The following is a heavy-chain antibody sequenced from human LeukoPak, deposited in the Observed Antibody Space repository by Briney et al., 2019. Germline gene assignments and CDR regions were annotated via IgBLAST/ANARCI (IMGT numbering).Heavy chain of an antibody. V-gene: IGHV3-20*04. D-gene: IGHD4-23*01. J-gene: IGHJ4*02. Sequence: PGGSLRLSCAASGFTFSSYGMSWVRQAPGKGLEWVSAISGSGGSPRYADSVRGRFTISRDNAKNFLYLQMNSLRAEDTAFYYCARDQNGGNFDFWGQGTLVTVSS. CDR1: GFTFSSYG. CDR2: ISGSGGSP. CDR3: ARDQNGGNFDF.